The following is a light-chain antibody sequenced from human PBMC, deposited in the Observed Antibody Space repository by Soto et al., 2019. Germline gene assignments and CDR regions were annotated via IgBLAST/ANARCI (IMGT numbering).Light chain of an antibody. Sequence: VLTQPPSVSGAPGQRVTISCAGSSSHIGATYDIHWYQQLPGAAPRLLIYGNSNRPSGVPDRFAGSKSGTSASLAIIGLRVEDEGIYYCQAFDNSLSASGVFGGGTKVTVL. CDR2: GNS. CDR1: SSHIGATYD. CDR3: QAFDNSLSASGV. V-gene: IGLV1-40*01. J-gene: IGLJ3*02.